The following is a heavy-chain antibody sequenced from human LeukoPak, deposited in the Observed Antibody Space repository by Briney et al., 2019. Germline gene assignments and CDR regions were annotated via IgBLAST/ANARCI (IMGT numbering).Heavy chain of an antibody. D-gene: IGHD5-18*01. V-gene: IGHV1-18*01. J-gene: IGHJ4*02. Sequence: ASVKVSCKTSGYSFTSFGISWVRQAPGQGLEWMGWISAYNGNTRSAQKFQGRVTMTTDTSTSTAHMELRSLRFDDTAVFYGVRDLGVDTSMIFFDFWGQGTLVTVSS. CDR1: GYSFTSFG. CDR3: VRDLGVDTSMIFFDF. CDR2: ISAYNGNT.